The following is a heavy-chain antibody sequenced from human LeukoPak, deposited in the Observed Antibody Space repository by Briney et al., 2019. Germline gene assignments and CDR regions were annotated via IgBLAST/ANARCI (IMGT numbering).Heavy chain of an antibody. CDR2: ISSSSSTI. V-gene: IGHV3-48*01. Sequence: GGSLRLSCAASGFTFSSYSMNWVRQAPGKGLEWVSYISSSSSTIYYADSVKGRFTISRDNAKNSLYLQVNSLRAEDTAVYYCARVSIGNRLLNYWYFDLWGRGTLVTVSS. CDR1: GFTFSSYS. J-gene: IGHJ2*01. CDR3: ARVSIGNRLLNYWYFDL. D-gene: IGHD2-15*01.